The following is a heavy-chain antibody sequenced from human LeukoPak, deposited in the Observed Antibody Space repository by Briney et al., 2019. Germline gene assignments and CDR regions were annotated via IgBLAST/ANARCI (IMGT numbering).Heavy chain of an antibody. CDR1: GFTFSSYW. CDR2: IKQDGSEK. Sequence: TGGSLRLSCAASGFTFSSYWMSWVRQAPGKGLEWVANIKQDGSEKYYVDSVKGRFTISRDNAKNSLYLQMNSLRAEDTAVYYCARDSYPRPTPFDYWGQGTLVTVSS. V-gene: IGHV3-7*01. J-gene: IGHJ4*02. CDR3: ARDSYPRPTPFDY. D-gene: IGHD2-2*02.